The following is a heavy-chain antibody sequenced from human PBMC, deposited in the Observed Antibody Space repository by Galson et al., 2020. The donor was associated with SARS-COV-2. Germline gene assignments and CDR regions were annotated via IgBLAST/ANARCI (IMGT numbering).Heavy chain of an antibody. D-gene: IGHD2-2*01. V-gene: IGHV4-30-2*06. CDR2: DSRSGRT. CDR1: GGSVSGDGDA. CDR3: VSTQGAYCSSFSCIFYFAS. J-gene: IGHJ4*02. Sequence: ASETLSLTCTVSGGSVSGDGDAWSRDRPSPGPGLEWIGYDSRSGRTSYNPSLKTRVSMSLDRTENQFSLKPTSVTAADTAMYYCVSTQGAYCSSFSCIFYFASWGQGSLVTVSS.